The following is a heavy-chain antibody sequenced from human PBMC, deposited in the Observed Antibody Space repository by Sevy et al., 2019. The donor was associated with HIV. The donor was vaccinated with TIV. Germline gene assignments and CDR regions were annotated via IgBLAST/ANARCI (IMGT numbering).Heavy chain of an antibody. V-gene: IGHV4-59*08. Sequence: SETLSLTCTVSGGSITSLYWNWIRQPPGKGLEWIANIYYNGHINYNPSLKNRVTLSLDPSKNQFSLRLASVTAADTAMYYCAGENAWGRGYSGGQGTLVTGSS. CDR3: AGENAWGRGYS. CDR1: GGSITSLY. D-gene: IGHD1-26*01. J-gene: IGHJ5*01. CDR2: IYYNGHI.